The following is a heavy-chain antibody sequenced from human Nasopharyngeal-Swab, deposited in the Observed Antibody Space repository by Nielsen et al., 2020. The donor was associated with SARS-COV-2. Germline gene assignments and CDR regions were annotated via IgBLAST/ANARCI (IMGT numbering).Heavy chain of an antibody. D-gene: IGHD3-22*01. J-gene: IGHJ4*02. Sequence: GESLKISCAASGFSFSDYYMSWIRQAPGKGLEWISYISSSGGTIYSADSVKGRFTISRDNAKNSLYLQMNSLRAEDSAVYYCAREVDSYDSSGYWSFWGQGTLVTDSS. V-gene: IGHV3-11*04. CDR1: GFSFSDYY. CDR3: AREVDSYDSSGYWSF. CDR2: ISSSGGTI.